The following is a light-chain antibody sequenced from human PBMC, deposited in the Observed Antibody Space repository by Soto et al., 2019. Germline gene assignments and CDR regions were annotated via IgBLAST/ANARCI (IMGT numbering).Light chain of an antibody. J-gene: IGKJ1*01. V-gene: IGKV1-5*01. CDR3: QQYISYWT. CDR2: DAS. CDR1: QSISRW. Sequence: DIASTHTPSSRSVYIGDRVISTCRASQSISRWMAWYQQKPGKAPKVLIYDASSLESGVPSRFNGSGSGTEFTLTISSLQPDDFATYYCQQYISYWTFGQGSNVDVK.